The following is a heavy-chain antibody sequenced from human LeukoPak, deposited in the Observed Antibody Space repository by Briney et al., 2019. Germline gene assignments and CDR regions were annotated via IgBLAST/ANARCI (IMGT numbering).Heavy chain of an antibody. CDR1: GGTFISYG. CDR2: IIPIFGTA. J-gene: IGHJ6*03. V-gene: IGHV1-69*05. D-gene: IGHD6-13*01. CDR3: AISAGSSWYLGYYYYYMDV. Sequence: SVKVSCMASGGTFISYGIRWVRQAPGKGGEWMGGIIPIFGTATYAQKFQGRVTITTDESTSTAYMELSSLRSEDTAVYYCAISAGSSWYLGYYYYYMDVWGKGTTVTVSS.